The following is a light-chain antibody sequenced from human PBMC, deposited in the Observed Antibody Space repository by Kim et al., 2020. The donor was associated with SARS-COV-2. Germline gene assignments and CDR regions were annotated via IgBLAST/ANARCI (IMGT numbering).Light chain of an antibody. CDR2: KDS. J-gene: IGLJ3*02. V-gene: IGLV3-27*01. CDR3: YSAADNNLV. Sequence: SGFPGQTARITLSGDGTAKKYARWFQQKPGQAPVLVIYKDSERPSGIPERFSGSSSGTTVTLTISGAQVEDEADYYCYSAADNNLVFGGGTQLTVL. CDR1: GTAKKY.